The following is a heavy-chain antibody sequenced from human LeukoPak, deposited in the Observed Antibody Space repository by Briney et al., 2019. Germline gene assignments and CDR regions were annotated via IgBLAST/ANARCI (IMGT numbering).Heavy chain of an antibody. CDR3: AKGVASHAFDI. CDR2: ISYDGSNK. Sequence: GGSLRLSCAASGFTFSSYAMHWVRQAPGKGLEWVAVISYDGSNKYYADSVKGRFTISRDNSKNTLYLQMNSLRAEDTAVYYCAKGVASHAFDIWGQGTVVTVSS. CDR1: GFTFSSYA. D-gene: IGHD2-15*01. V-gene: IGHV3-30-3*01. J-gene: IGHJ3*02.